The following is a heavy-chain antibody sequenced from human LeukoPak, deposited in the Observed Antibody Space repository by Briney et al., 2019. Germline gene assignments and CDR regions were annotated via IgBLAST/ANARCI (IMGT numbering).Heavy chain of an antibody. D-gene: IGHD2-21*02. CDR1: GYSISSGYY. CDR3: ARAKCGGDCSLDY. V-gene: IGHV4-38-2*02. J-gene: IGHJ4*02. Sequence: SETLSLTCTVSGYSISSGYYWGWIRQPPGKGLEWIGSIYHSGSTYYNPSLKSRVTISVDTSKNQFSLKLSSVTAADTAVYYCARAKCGGDCSLDYWGQGTLVTVSS. CDR2: IYHSGST.